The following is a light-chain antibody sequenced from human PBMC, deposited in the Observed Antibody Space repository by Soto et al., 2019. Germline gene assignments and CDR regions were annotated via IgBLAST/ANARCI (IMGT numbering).Light chain of an antibody. V-gene: IGKV1-5*03. CDR2: KAS. J-gene: IGKJ4*01. CDR1: QTISSW. CDR3: QQYNTYPLT. Sequence: DIQMTQSPSTLSASVGDRVTITCRASQTISSWLAWYQQRPGKAPNLLIYKASSLQSGVPSRFSGSGSGTEFTLTISSLQPDDFATYYCQQYNTYPLTFGRGTTVEIK.